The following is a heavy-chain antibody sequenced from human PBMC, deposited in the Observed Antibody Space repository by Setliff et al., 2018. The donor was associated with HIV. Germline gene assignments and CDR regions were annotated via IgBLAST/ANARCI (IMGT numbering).Heavy chain of an antibody. CDR3: ATGPLERPAGAYYMDV. CDR2: FDPADGEA. CDR1: GNTLTELS. D-gene: IGHD1-1*01. Sequence: VKVSCKVSGNTLTELSMHWVRQTPGKGLEWLGSFDPADGEAVYTEKLQGRVTMTEDTSIDTAYMELSSLRSEDTAVYYCATGPLERPAGAYYMDVWGTGTTVTVSS. V-gene: IGHV1-24*01. J-gene: IGHJ6*03.